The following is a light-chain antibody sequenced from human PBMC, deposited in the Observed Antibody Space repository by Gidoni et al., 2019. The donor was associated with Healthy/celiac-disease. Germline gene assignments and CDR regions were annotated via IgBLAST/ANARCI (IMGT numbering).Light chain of an antibody. Sequence: QSVLTPPPSASGAPGQSVTISCTGSSSNIGAGYDVHWYQQLPGAAPKRLIYGNSNRPSGVTDRFSGSKSGTSASLAITGLQAEDEADYYCQSYDSSLSGSVFGGGTKLTVL. V-gene: IGLV1-40*01. CDR3: QSYDSSLSGSV. J-gene: IGLJ3*02. CDR2: GNS. CDR1: SSNIGAGYD.